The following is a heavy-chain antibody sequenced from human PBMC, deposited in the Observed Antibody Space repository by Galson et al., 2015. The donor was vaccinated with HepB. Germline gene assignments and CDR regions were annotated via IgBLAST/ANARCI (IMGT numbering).Heavy chain of an antibody. V-gene: IGHV1-2*04. Sequence: SVKVSCKASGYTFTGYYMHWVRQAPGQGLEWMGWINPNSGGTNYAQKSQGWVTMTRDTSISTAYMELSRLRSDDTAVYYCARGVKYSSSWSYYSDYWGQGTLVTVSS. CDR2: INPNSGGT. CDR3: ARGVKYSSSWSYYSDY. J-gene: IGHJ4*02. D-gene: IGHD6-13*01. CDR1: GYTFTGYY.